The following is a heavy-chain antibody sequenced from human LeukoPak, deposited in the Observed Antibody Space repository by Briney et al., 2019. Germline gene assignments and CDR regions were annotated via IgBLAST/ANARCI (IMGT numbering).Heavy chain of an antibody. Sequence: SSETLSLTCTVSGGSISSYYWSWIRQPPGKGLEWIGYIYYSGSTNYNPSLKSRVTISVDTSKNQFSLKLSSVTAADTAVCYCAKRTIFGVHNWFDPWGQGTLVTVSS. V-gene: IGHV4-59*01. CDR2: IYYSGST. CDR1: GGSISSYY. J-gene: IGHJ5*02. CDR3: AKRTIFGVHNWFDP. D-gene: IGHD3-3*01.